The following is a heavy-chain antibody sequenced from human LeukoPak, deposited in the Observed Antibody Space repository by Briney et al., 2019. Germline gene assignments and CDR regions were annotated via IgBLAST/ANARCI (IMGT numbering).Heavy chain of an antibody. D-gene: IGHD3-3*01. J-gene: IGHJ5*02. V-gene: IGHV1-69*13. Sequence: ASVTVSCKASGGTFSSYAISWVRQAPGQGLEWMGGIIPIFGTANYAQKFQGRVTITADESTSTAYMELSSLRSEDTAVYYCARDFRKNYDFWSGYSNWFDPWGQGTLITVSS. CDR1: GGTFSSYA. CDR2: IIPIFGTA. CDR3: ARDFRKNYDFWSGYSNWFDP.